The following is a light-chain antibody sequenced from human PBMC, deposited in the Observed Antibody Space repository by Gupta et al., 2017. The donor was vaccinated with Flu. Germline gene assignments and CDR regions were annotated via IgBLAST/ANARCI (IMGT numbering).Light chain of an antibody. CDR2: RAS. CDR1: QSVSSSY. Sequence: IVLTQSPGTLSLSPGDRATLSCRASQSVSSSYLAWYQQTPGQAPRLLIHRASTRATVVPDTFSGSESGADFTLTISRVEPEDFAVYYCQQYAIAYSFGQGTKL. CDR3: QQYAIAYS. V-gene: IGKV3-20*01. J-gene: IGKJ2*03.